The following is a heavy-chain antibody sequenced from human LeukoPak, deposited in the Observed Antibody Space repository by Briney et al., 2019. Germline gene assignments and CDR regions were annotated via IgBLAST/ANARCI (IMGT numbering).Heavy chain of an antibody. CDR3: ARSLPRKAKVVPANNWFDP. V-gene: IGHV1-3*01. J-gene: IGHJ5*02. CDR2: INVGNGNT. D-gene: IGHD2-2*01. Sequence: VASVKVSCKASGYIFSSYAMHWVRQAPGQRLEWMGWINVGNGNTKYSQKFQGRVTITRDTSASTAYMEVSSLRSEDTAVYYCARSLPRKAKVVPANNWFDPWGQGTLVTVSS. CDR1: GYIFSSYA.